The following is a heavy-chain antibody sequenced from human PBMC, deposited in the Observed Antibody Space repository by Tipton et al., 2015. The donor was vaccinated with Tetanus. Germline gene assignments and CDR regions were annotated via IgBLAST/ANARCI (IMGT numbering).Heavy chain of an antibody. CDR2: ISHSGRT. CDR1: GGSMSSSDYY. CDR3: ARHLYGYWFDP. Sequence: TLSLTCTVSGGSMSSSDYYWDWIRQPPGKGLEGIGSISHSGRTYYYPSLKSRVTMSVDTSQNVFSLRLTSVTAADTAVYYCARHLYGYWFDPWGQGALVTVSS. V-gene: IGHV4-39*02. J-gene: IGHJ5*02. D-gene: IGHD5-18*01.